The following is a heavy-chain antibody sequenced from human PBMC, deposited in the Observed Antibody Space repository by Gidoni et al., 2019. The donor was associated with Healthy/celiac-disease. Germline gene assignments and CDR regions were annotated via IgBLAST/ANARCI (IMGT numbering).Heavy chain of an antibody. J-gene: IGHJ4*02. CDR3: ARDAITYYYDSSGGSSFDY. D-gene: IGHD3-22*01. Sequence: EVQLVESGGGLVQPGGSLRLPFAASGFTFSIYLMSGVRQAPGKGLEWVANIKQDGREKYYVDAVKGRFTISRDNAKNSLYLQMNSLRAEDTAVYYCARDAITYYYDSSGGSSFDYWGQGTLVTVSS. CDR2: IKQDGREK. V-gene: IGHV3-7*01. CDR1: GFTFSIYL.